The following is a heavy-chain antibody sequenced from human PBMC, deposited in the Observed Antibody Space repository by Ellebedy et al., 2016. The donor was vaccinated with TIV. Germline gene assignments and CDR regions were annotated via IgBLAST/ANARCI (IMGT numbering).Heavy chain of an antibody. Sequence: MPSETLSLTCAVYGGSFSGYYWSWIRQPPGKGLEWIGEINHSGSTNYNPSLKSRVTISVDTSKNQFSLKLSSVTAADTAVYYCAILIVVAGVYFDYWGQGTLVTVSS. CDR3: AILIVVAGVYFDY. CDR2: INHSGST. D-gene: IGHD2-15*01. J-gene: IGHJ4*02. V-gene: IGHV4-34*01. CDR1: GGSFSGYY.